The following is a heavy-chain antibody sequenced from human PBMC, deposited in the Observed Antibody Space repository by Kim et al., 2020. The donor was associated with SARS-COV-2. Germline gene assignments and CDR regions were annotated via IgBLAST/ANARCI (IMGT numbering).Heavy chain of an antibody. J-gene: IGHJ4*02. V-gene: IGHV3-13*01. D-gene: IGHD3-10*01. CDR3: ARVSYYGSGYDY. Sequence: YCPGSVKGRFTISRENAKNSLYLQMNSLRAGDTAVYYCARVSYYGSGYDYWGQGTLVTVSS.